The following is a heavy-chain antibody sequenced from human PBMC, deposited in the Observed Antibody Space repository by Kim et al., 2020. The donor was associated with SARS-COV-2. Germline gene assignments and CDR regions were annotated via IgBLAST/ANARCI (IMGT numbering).Heavy chain of an antibody. CDR2: IDPSDSYT. D-gene: IGHD6-13*01. J-gene: IGHJ4*02. CDR3: AREYIPYSSSWYIDY. V-gene: IGHV5-10-1*01. CDR1: GYSFTSYW. Sequence: GESLKISCKGSGYSFTSYWISWVRQMPVKGLEWMGRIDPSDSYTNYSPSFQGHVTISADKSISTAYLQWSSLKASDTAMYYCAREYIPYSSSWYIDYWGQGTLVTVSS.